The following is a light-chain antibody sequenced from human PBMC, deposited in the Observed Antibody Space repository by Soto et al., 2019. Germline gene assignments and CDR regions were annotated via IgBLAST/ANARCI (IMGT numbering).Light chain of an antibody. CDR1: NSDVGGYNY. Sequence: QSVLTQPRSVSGSPGQSVTISCTGTNSDVGGYNYVSWYQQYPGKAPKLMISGVSERPSGVPERFSGSKSGNTASLTISGLQAEDEADYYCCSYVDTDTWVFGGGTKLTVL. V-gene: IGLV2-11*01. CDR2: GVS. CDR3: CSYVDTDTWV. J-gene: IGLJ3*02.